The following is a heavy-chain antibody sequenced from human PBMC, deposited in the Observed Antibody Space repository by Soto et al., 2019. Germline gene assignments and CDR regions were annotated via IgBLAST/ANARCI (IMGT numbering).Heavy chain of an antibody. J-gene: IGHJ6*02. Sequence: EVQLVESGGGLVKPGGSLRLSCAASGFTFSSYSMNWVRQAPGKGLEWVSSISSSSSYIYYAGSVKGRFTISRDNAKNALYLQMNSLRAEDTAVYYCARDFRGYSRYDLEYFYYYYGMDVWGQGTTVTVSS. V-gene: IGHV3-21*01. CDR2: ISSSSSYI. CDR1: GFTFSSYS. D-gene: IGHD5-12*01. CDR3: ARDFRGYSRYDLEYFYYYYGMDV.